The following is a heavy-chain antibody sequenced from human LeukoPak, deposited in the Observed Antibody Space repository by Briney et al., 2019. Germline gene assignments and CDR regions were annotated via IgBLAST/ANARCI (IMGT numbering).Heavy chain of an antibody. CDR1: GGSFSGYY. CDR2: INHSGST. J-gene: IGHJ4*02. CDR3: ARARIAARRYYFDY. Sequence: ETLSLTCAVYGGSFSGYYWSWIRQPPGKGLEWIGEINHSGSTNYNPSLKSRVTISVDTSKNQFSLKLSSVTAADTAVYYCARARIAARRYYFDYWGQGTLVTVSS. V-gene: IGHV4-34*01. D-gene: IGHD6-6*01.